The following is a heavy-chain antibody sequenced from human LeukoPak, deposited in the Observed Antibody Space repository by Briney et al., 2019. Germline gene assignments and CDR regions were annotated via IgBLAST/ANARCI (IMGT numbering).Heavy chain of an antibody. CDR1: GFTFSSYS. V-gene: IGHV3-21*01. CDR3: ARVSRQQLVGDAFDI. CDR2: ISSSSGYI. Sequence: KTGGSLRLSCAASGFTFSSYSMNWVRQAPGKGLEWVSSISSSSGYIYYAGSVKGRFTISRDNAKNSLFLQMNSLRAEDMAVYYCARVSRQQLVGDAFDIWGQGTMVTVSS. D-gene: IGHD6-13*01. J-gene: IGHJ3*02.